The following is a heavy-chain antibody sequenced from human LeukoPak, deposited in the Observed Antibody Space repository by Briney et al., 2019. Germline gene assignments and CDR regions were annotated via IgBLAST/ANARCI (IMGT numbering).Heavy chain of an antibody. J-gene: IGHJ6*02. CDR3: AKDQRVTTVTPQPYYYYGMDV. CDR2: ISYDGSNK. CDR1: GYTFGSYG. V-gene: IGHV3-30*18. D-gene: IGHD4-17*01. Sequence: GGSLRLSCAAPGYTFGSYGMHWVRQAPGKGLEWVAVISYDGSNKYYADSVKGRFTISRDNSKNTLYLQMNSLRAEDTAVYYCAKDQRVTTVTPQPYYYYGMDVWGQGTTVTVSS.